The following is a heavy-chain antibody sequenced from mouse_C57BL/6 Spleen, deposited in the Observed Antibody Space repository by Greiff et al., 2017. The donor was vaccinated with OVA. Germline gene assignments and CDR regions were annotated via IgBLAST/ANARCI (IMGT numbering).Heavy chain of an antibody. Sequence: EVKVVDSGGGLVKPGGSLKLSCAASGFTFSDYGMNWVRQAPEKGLEWVAYISSGSSTISYADTVQGRFTISTDNSKNTLFLQMTSLRSEDTAMYDGARPDYCKRGGDGYFYVWGTGTTVTVSS. J-gene: IGHJ1*03. CDR2: ISSGSSTI. CDR1: GFTFSDYG. CDR3: ARPDYCKRGGDGYFYV. D-gene: IGHD2-1*01. V-gene: IGHV5-17*01.